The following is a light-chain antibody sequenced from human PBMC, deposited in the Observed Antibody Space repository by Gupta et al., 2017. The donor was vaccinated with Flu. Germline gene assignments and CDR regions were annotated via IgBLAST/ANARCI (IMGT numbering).Light chain of an antibody. J-gene: IGLJ3*02. CDR1: NIGSKS. CDR2: EDS. Sequence: SYVLTQPPSVSVAPGQTARITCGGNNIGSKSVHWYQQKPGQAPVLVVYEDSDRPSGVPERFTGSNSGNTATLTISRVEAGDEADYYCQVWDSRSDHQVFGGGTKLTVL. V-gene: IGLV3-21*02. CDR3: QVWDSRSDHQV.